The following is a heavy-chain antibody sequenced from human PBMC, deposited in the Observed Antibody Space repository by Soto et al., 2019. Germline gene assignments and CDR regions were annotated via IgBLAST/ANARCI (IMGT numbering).Heavy chain of an antibody. V-gene: IGHV3-23*01. CDR1: GFTFSSYT. CDR3: AKYYYGSGSIRAFDI. J-gene: IGHJ3*02. CDR2: IVGSGDNT. D-gene: IGHD3-10*01. Sequence: PGGSLRLSCAASGFTFSSYTMTWVRQAPGERLEWVSSIVGSGDNTYYADSVKGRFTISRDSSKTTLYLQMNSLRAEDTAVYYCAKYYYGSGSIRAFDIWGQGTMVTVSS.